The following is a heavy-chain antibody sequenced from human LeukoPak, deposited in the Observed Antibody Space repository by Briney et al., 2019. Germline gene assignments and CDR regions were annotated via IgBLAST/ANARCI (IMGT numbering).Heavy chain of an antibody. CDR2: ISGSGGST. CDR1: GFTFSSYA. V-gene: IGHV3-23*01. D-gene: IGHD3-22*01. J-gene: IGHJ4*02. Sequence: GGSLRLSCAASGFTFSSYAMSWVRQDPGKGLEWVSAISGSGGSTYYADSVKGRFTISRDNSKNTLYLQMNSLRAEDTAVYYCAKDRGSSGYYFYYASYFDYWGQGTLVTVSS. CDR3: AKDRGSSGYYFYYASYFDY.